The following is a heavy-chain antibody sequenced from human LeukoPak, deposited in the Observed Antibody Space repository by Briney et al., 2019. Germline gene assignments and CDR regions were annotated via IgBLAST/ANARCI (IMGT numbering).Heavy chain of an antibody. V-gene: IGHV3-30*02. D-gene: IGHD6-19*01. CDR3: AREFILAVAGFDP. CDR2: IRYDGSKS. Sequence: GGSLRLSCAASGFTFNSYGMHWVRQAPGKGLEWVVFIRYDGSKSYFADSVKGRFALSRDNSKNTLYLQMSSLRPEDTAVYFCAREFILAVAGFDPWGQGTLVTVSS. J-gene: IGHJ5*02. CDR1: GFTFNSYG.